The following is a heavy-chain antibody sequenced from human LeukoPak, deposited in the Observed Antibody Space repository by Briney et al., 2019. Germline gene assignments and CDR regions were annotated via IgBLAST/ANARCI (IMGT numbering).Heavy chain of an antibody. V-gene: IGHV4-34*01. CDR2: INHSGST. D-gene: IGHD6-13*01. Sequence: PSETLSLTCVVYGGSFSGYYWTWIRQPPGKGLEWIGEINHSGSTNYNPSLKSRVTISVDTSKNQFSLKLRSVTAADTAVYYCARVPRIEAGATGDWFDPWGQGTVVTVSS. J-gene: IGHJ5*02. CDR1: GGSFSGYY. CDR3: ARVPRIEAGATGDWFDP.